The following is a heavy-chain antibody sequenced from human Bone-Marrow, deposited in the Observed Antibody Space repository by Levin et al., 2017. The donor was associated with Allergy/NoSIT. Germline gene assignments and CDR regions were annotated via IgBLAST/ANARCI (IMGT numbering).Heavy chain of an antibody. Sequence: PGESLKISCQASGYTFTSYDINWVRQATGQGLEWMGWMNPNSGNTGYAQKFQGRVTMTRNTSISTAYMELSSLRSEDTAVYYCARDYGGGVTAPSPVYPLAVGYFDYWGQGTLVTVSS. V-gene: IGHV1-8*01. J-gene: IGHJ4*02. CDR1: GYTFTSYD. CDR3: ARDYGGGVTAPSPVYPLAVGYFDY. CDR2: MNPNSGNT. D-gene: IGHD2-21*02.